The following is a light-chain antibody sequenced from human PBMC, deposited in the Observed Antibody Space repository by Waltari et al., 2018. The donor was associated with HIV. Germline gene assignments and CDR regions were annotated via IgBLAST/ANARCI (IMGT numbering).Light chain of an antibody. CDR3: AAWDDSLNGFYV. CDR1: SSNFGPNY. CDR2: RDN. Sequence: QSVLTQPPSASATPGQRVTISCSGSSSNFGPNYVFRYQQLPGTAPKLLIFRDNERPSGVPDRFSGSRSGTAASLVISGLRSEDEAEYYCAAWDDSLNGFYVFGSGTRVTVL. J-gene: IGLJ1*01. V-gene: IGLV1-47*01.